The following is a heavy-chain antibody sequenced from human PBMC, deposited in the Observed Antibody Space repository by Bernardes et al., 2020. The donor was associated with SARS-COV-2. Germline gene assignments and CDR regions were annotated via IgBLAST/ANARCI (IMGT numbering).Heavy chain of an antibody. J-gene: IGHJ4*02. CDR2: IHHSGST. D-gene: IGHD3-10*01. CDR3: ARGDYYGSGNYRLDY. V-gene: IGHV4-34*01. CDR1: GGSFNDYY. Sequence: AETLSLTCAVFGGSFNDYYWTWIRQPPGKGLEWIGEIHHSGSTNYNSSLKSRVTASVDTSKNQFSLKLTYVTAADTAVYDCARGDYYGSGNYRLDYWGQGTLVTVSS.